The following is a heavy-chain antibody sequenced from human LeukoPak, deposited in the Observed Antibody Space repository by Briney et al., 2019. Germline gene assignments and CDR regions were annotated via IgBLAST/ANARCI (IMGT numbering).Heavy chain of an antibody. D-gene: IGHD1-14*01. Sequence: GGSLRLSCAASGFTFSDYAMSWVRQAPGKGLEWVSSITGSGSRTYYTDPVKGRFTISRDNSKNTLYLQMNSLRADETAVYYCASRPRADIGPLDFWGQGTLVTVSS. CDR3: ASRPRADIGPLDF. J-gene: IGHJ4*02. CDR2: ITGSGSRT. CDR1: GFTFSDYA. V-gene: IGHV3-23*01.